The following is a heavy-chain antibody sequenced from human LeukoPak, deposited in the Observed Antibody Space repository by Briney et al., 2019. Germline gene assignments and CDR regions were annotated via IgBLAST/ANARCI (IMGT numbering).Heavy chain of an antibody. Sequence: GGSLRLSCSASGFTFSTYGMHWVRQAPGKGLEWVAFIRYDGSDKYYADSVKGRFTISRDNSKNTVYLQMNSLRVEDTAVYSCAKGSYKCNGNSCPQYYYYMDVWGKGTTVTVSS. CDR2: IRYDGSDK. CDR3: AKGSYKCNGNSCPQYYYYMDV. V-gene: IGHV3-30*02. J-gene: IGHJ6*03. CDR1: GFTFSTYG. D-gene: IGHD2/OR15-2a*01.